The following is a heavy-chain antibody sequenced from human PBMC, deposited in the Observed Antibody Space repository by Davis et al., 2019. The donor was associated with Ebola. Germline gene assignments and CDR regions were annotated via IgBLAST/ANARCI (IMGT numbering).Heavy chain of an antibody. Sequence: AASVKVSRKASGYTFSSYGISWVRQVPGQGLEWMGWMNPNSGNTGYAQKFQGRVTMTRDTSISTAYMQLSSLESEDTAVYYCARVRQQLVDDGFDMWGQGTLVTVSS. CDR1: GYTFSSYG. CDR3: ARVRQQLVDDGFDM. V-gene: IGHV1-8*02. CDR2: MNPNSGNT. J-gene: IGHJ3*02. D-gene: IGHD6-13*01.